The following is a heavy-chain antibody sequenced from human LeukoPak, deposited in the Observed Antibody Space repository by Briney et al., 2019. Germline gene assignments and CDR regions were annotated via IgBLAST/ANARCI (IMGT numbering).Heavy chain of an antibody. J-gene: IGHJ5*02. CDR2: INPSGDNT. CDR3: ARGPHRRTYDRDNWYDP. CDR1: GYTFTSYY. D-gene: IGHD3-3*01. V-gene: IGHV1-46*01. Sequence: ASVKVSCKASGYTFTSYYMYWVRQAPGQGLEWMGIINPSGDNTNYAQKFQGRVTMTRDISTTTVYMELSSLRSEDTAVYYCARGPHRRTYDRDNWYDPWGQGTLVTVSS.